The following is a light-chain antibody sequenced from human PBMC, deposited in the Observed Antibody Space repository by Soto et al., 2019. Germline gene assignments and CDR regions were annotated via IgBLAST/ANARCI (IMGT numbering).Light chain of an antibody. CDR1: QSVSTF. V-gene: IGKV1-39*01. Sequence: DIQMTQSPSSLSASVGDRVSITCRASQSVSTFVNWYQQKPGRAPKLLIYGASNLHGGVPSGFSGSGSETHFTLTISSLQPEDFATYFCQQTYSTPYTFGQGTKLEI. J-gene: IGKJ2*01. CDR2: GAS. CDR3: QQTYSTPYT.